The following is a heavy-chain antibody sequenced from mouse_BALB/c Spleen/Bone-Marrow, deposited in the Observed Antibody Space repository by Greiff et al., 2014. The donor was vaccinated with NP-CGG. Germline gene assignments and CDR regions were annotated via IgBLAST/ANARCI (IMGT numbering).Heavy chain of an antibody. D-gene: IGHD3-1*01. V-gene: IGHV1-5*01. CDR2: IYPGNSDT. J-gene: IGHJ2*01. CDR3: TTLARSDFDY. CDR1: GYTFSNYW. Sequence: EVQLQQSGTVLARPGAAVKMSCKASGYTFSNYWMHWVTQRPGQGLEWIGTIYPGNSDTTYNQKFKGKAKLTAVTSTSTAYMELSSLTNEDSAVYYCTTLARSDFDYWGQGTTLTVS.